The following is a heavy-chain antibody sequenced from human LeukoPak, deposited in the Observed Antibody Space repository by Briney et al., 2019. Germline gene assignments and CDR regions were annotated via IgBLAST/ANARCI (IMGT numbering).Heavy chain of an antibody. D-gene: IGHD6-19*01. Sequence: SETLPLTCTVSGGSISSYYWNWIRQPPGKGLEWIGYISDNGGTNYNPSLKSRVTISVDTSKNQFSLKLSSVTAADTAVYYCARDQRESHRSGWPTRRYYFYHYGMDVWGKGTTVTVSS. V-gene: IGHV4-59*01. CDR3: ARDQRESHRSGWPTRRYYFYHYGMDV. J-gene: IGHJ6*04. CDR1: GGSISSYY. CDR2: ISDNGGT.